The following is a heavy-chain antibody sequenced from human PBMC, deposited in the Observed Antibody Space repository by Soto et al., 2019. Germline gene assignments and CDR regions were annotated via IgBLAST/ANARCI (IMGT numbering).Heavy chain of an antibody. Sequence: SETLSLTCTVSGGSISSYYWSWIRQPPGKGLEWIGYIYYSGSTNYNPSLKSRVTISVDTSKNQFSLKLSSVTAADTAAYYCARSKYYDCGSGYYNVQENWFDPWGQGTLVTVSS. CDR3: ARSKYYDCGSGYYNVQENWFDP. CDR2: IYYSGST. V-gene: IGHV4-59*01. CDR1: GGSISSYY. J-gene: IGHJ5*02. D-gene: IGHD3-3*01.